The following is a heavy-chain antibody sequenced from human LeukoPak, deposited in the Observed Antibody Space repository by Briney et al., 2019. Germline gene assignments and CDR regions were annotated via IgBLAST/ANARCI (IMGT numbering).Heavy chain of an antibody. CDR2: IYYSGST. V-gene: IGHV4-59*01. J-gene: IGHJ4*02. D-gene: IGHD3-22*01. Sequence: SETLSLTCTVSGGSISSYYWSWIRQPPGKGLEWIGYIYYSGSTNYNPSPKSRVTISVDTSKNQFSLKLSSVTAADTAVYYCARAFDSSGYYDYWGQGTLVTVSS. CDR1: GGSISSYY. CDR3: ARAFDSSGYYDY.